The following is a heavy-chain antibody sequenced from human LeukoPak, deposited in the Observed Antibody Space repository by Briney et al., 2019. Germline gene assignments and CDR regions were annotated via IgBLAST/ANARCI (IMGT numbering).Heavy chain of an antibody. J-gene: IGHJ5*02. CDR1: GDSISSSNYY. Sequence: SETLSPTCTVSGDSISSSNYYWGWIRQPPGKGLEWIGSIYYSGSTYHNPSLRSRVTISVDTPKNQFSLKLSSVTAAGTAVYYCARHLAGFYGSGSYSAYNWFDPWGQGTLVTVSS. V-gene: IGHV4-39*01. CDR3: ARHLAGFYGSGSYSAYNWFDP. D-gene: IGHD3-10*01. CDR2: IYYSGST.